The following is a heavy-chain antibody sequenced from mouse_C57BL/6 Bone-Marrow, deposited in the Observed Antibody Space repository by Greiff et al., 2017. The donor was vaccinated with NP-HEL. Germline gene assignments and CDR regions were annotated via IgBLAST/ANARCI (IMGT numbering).Heavy chain of an antibody. V-gene: IGHV1-54*01. CDR3: AREDYSNYVDY. D-gene: IGHD2-5*01. CDR1: GYAFTNYL. J-gene: IGHJ2*01. CDR2: INPGRGGT. Sequence: QVQLQQSGAELVRPGTSVKVSCKASGYAFTNYLIEWVKQRPGQGLEWIGVINPGRGGTNYNEKFKGKATLTADKSSSTAYMQLSSLTSEDSAVYFCAREDYSNYVDYWGQGTTLTVSS.